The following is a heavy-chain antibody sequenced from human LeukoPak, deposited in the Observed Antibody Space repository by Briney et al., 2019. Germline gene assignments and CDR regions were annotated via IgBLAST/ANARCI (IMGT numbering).Heavy chain of an antibody. J-gene: IGHJ4*02. CDR3: ARIRVYSGYDDY. Sequence: SETLSLTCTVSGGSISSYYWSWIRQPPGKRLEWIGYIYYSGSTNYNPSLKSRVTISMDTSKNQFSLKLSSMTAADTAVYYCARIRVYSGYDDYWGQGTLVTVSS. CDR1: GGSISSYY. V-gene: IGHV4-59*01. D-gene: IGHD5-12*01. CDR2: IYYSGST.